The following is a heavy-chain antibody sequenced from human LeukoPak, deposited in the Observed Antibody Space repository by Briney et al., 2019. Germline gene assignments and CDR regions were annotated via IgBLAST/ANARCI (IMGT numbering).Heavy chain of an antibody. D-gene: IGHD3-10*01. CDR2: IYYSGST. J-gene: IGHJ4*02. Sequence: SETLSLTCTVSGGSISSYYWSWIRQPPGKGLEWIGYIYYSGSTNYNPSLKSRVTISVDTSKNQFSLKLSSLTAADTAVFYCARELPEGSYFDCWGQGTLVTVSS. CDR1: GGSISSYY. V-gene: IGHV4-59*12. CDR3: ARELPEGSYFDC.